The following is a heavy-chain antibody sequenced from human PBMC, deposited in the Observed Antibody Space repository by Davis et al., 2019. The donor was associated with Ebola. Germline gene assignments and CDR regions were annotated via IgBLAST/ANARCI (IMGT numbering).Heavy chain of an antibody. CDR2: IFPGDSDT. J-gene: IGHJ3*02. V-gene: IGHV5-51*01. CDR3: ARGFGYYESSGYDALDI. CDR1: GYSFTTYW. Sequence: GESLKISCKASGYSFTTYWIVWVRQMPGKGLECMGIIFPGDSDTRYSPSFLGQVTISADKSISTAYLQWTSLKASDTAMYYCARGFGYYESSGYDALDIWGQGTMVTVSS. D-gene: IGHD3-22*01.